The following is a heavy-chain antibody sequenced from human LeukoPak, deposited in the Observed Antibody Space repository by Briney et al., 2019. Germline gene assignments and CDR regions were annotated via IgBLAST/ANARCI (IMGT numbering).Heavy chain of an antibody. Sequence: GGSLRLSCAASGFPFSSFYMSWVRQAPGKGLEWVSSISSSTSYIFYADSVKGRFTISRDSSKNTLYLQMNSLRAEDTALYYCAKHGYCSGISCFFDFWGQGTLVTVSS. CDR3: AKHGYCSGISCFFDF. CDR2: ISSSTSYI. V-gene: IGHV3-21*04. J-gene: IGHJ4*02. D-gene: IGHD2-2*03. CDR1: GFPFSSFY.